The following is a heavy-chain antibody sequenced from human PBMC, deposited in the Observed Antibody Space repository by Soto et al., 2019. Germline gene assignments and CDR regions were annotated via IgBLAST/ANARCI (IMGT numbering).Heavy chain of an antibody. D-gene: IGHD3-16*01. J-gene: IGHJ5*02. CDR1: GGTFSSYA. CDR3: ARDGSLPTSMITFGGNWFDP. V-gene: IGHV1-69*06. CDR2: VIPIFGTA. Sequence: QVQLVQSGAEVKKPGSSVKVSCKASGGTFSSYAISWVRQAPGQGLEWMGGVIPIFGTANYAQKFQGRVTITADKSTSTAYMELSSLRSEDTAVSYCARDGSLPTSMITFGGNWFDPWGQGTLVTVSS.